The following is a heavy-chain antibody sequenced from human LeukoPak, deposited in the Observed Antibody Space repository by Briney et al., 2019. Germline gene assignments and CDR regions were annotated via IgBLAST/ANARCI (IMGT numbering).Heavy chain of an antibody. CDR3: AGFSNSWPGDY. J-gene: IGHJ4*02. D-gene: IGHD6-13*01. V-gene: IGHV3-53*01. CDR1: GFTLSNNY. Sequence: GGSLRLSCAASGFTLSNNYMSWVRQAPGEGLEWVSVIYSGGSTYYPDSVKGRFTISRDNSKNTVYLQMNSLRAEDTAVYYCAGFSNSWPGDYWGQGTLVTVSS. CDR2: IYSGGST.